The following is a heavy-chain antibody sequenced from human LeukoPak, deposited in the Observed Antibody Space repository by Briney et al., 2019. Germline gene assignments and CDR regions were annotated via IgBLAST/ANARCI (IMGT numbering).Heavy chain of an antibody. Sequence: GGSLRLSCAASGFTFSSYAMSWVRQAPGKGLEWVSAISGSGGSTYYADSVKGRFTISRDNSKNTLYLQMNSLRAEDTAVYYCARDRAQTYYYDSSGYLIDHWGQGTLVTVSS. V-gene: IGHV3-23*01. CDR2: ISGSGGST. CDR3: ARDRAQTYYYDSSGYLIDH. D-gene: IGHD3-22*01. J-gene: IGHJ4*02. CDR1: GFTFSSYA.